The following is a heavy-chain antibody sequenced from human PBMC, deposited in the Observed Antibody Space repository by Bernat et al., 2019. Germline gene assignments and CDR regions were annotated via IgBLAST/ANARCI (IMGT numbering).Heavy chain of an antibody. CDR3: GRWTSAAYFDY. J-gene: IGHJ4*02. Sequence: QVQLVQSGAEVKKPGASVKVSCKASGYIFTSYYIHWVRQAPGQGLEWMGIINPSGGSTRYAQKFQGRVTMTRDTSTSTGDMNLGRLRSEDTAVYYCGRWTSAAYFDYWGQGTLVTVSS. V-gene: IGHV1-46*03. D-gene: IGHD3/OR15-3a*01. CDR1: GYIFTSYY. CDR2: INPSGGST.